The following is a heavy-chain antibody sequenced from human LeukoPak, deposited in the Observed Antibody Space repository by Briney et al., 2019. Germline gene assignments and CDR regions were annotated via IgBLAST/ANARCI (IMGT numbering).Heavy chain of an antibody. J-gene: IGHJ6*02. CDR2: ISGSGGST. CDR3: AKAPWTLTYYYYGMDV. CDR1: GFTFSSYA. Sequence: WGSLRLSCAASGFTFSSYAMSWVRQAPGKRLEWVSAISGSGGSTYYADSVKGRFTISRDNSKNTLYLQMNSLRAEDAAVYYCAKAPWTLTYYYYGMDVWGQGTTVTVSS. D-gene: IGHD1-1*01. V-gene: IGHV3-23*01.